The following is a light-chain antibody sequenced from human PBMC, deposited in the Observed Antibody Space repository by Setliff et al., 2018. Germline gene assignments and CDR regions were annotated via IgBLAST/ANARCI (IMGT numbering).Light chain of an antibody. CDR1: SSDVGGYNY. CDR2: DVS. J-gene: IGLJ1*01. V-gene: IGLV2-14*01. CDR3: SSYTSSSPYV. Sequence: QSVLTQPASVSGSPGQSITISCTGTSSDVGGYNYVSWYQQHPGKAPKLMIYDVSKRPSGVSNRLSGSKSGNTASLTISGLQAEDEADYYCSSYTSSSPYVFGTGTKVTVL.